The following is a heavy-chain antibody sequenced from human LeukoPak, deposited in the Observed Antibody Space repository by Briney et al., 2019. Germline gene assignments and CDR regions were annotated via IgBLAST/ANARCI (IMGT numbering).Heavy chain of an antibody. Sequence: ASVKVSCKPSGYTFTSYYMHWVRQAPGQGLEWMGIINPSGGSTSYAQKFQGRVTMTRDTSTSTVYMELSSLRSEDTAVYYCARGGLGYSSSWHFDYWGQGTLVTVSS. CDR1: GYTFTSYY. V-gene: IGHV1-46*01. J-gene: IGHJ4*02. CDR2: INPSGGST. D-gene: IGHD6-13*01. CDR3: ARGGLGYSSSWHFDY.